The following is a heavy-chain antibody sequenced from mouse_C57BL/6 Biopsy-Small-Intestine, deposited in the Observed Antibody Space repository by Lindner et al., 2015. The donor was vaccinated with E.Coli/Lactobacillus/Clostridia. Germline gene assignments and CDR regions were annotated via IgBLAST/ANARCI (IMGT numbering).Heavy chain of an antibody. CDR3: ARRNGDLLYWYFDV. D-gene: IGHD2-13*01. Sequence: VQLQESGPELVKPGASVKISCKASGYTFTDYNMDWVKQSHGKSLEWIGYIYPNNGGTGYNQKFKSKATLTVDKSSSTAHMELRSLTSEDSALYYCARRNGDLLYWYFDVWGAGTTVTVSS. CDR2: IYPNNGGT. V-gene: IGHV1S29*02. CDR1: GYTFTDYN. J-gene: IGHJ1*01.